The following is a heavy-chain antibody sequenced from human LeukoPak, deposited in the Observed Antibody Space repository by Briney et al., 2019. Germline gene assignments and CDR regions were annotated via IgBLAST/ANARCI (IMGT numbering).Heavy chain of an antibody. CDR1: GFTFSDYY. J-gene: IGHJ3*02. Sequence: GGSLRLSCAASGFTFSDYYMSWIRQAPGKGLEWVSYISSSGSTIYYADSVKGRFTISRDNAKNSLYLQMNSLRAEDTAVYYCARDRLRLTTIFAFDIWGQGTMVTVSS. CDR2: ISSSGSTI. V-gene: IGHV3-11*04. CDR3: ARDRLRLTTIFAFDI. D-gene: IGHD4-17*01.